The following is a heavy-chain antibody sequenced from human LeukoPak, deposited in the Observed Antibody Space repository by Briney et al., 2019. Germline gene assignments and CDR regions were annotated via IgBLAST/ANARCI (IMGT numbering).Heavy chain of an antibody. Sequence: GSSVKVSCKASGDSISKVAVSWVRQAPGQGLQWMGGIIPIFGTADYAQKFQGRVTITADEATSTTYMELSSLKSEDTAIYYCTTRSCGAGACSSSFYYYYGLHFWGQGTTVSVSS. CDR2: IIPIFGTA. V-gene: IGHV1-69*01. CDR3: TTRSCGAGACSSSFYYYYGLHF. D-gene: IGHD3-16*01. J-gene: IGHJ6*02. CDR1: GDSISKVA.